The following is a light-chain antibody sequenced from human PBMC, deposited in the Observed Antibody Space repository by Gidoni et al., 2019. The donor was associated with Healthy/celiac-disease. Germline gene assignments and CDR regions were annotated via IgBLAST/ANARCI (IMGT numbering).Light chain of an antibody. V-gene: IGKV1-5*03. CDR3: QQSDT. CDR2: KAS. CDR1: QSISSW. J-gene: IGKJ4*01. Sequence: DIQMTQSPSTLSAPVGDRVTITCRASQSISSWLAWYQQKPGKAPKLLIYKASSLESGVPSRFSGSGSGTEFTLTISSLQPDDFATYYCQQSDTFGGGTKVEIK.